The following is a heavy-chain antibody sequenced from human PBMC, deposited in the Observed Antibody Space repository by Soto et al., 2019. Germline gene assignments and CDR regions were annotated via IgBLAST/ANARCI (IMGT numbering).Heavy chain of an antibody. V-gene: IGHV4-61*01. D-gene: IGHD2-2*02. CDR2: IYSSGST. CDR3: ARFVRSCSGTTCYTRADV. J-gene: IGHJ6*02. CDR1: GGSVSRDTPY. Sequence: SETPSLTFTFSGGSVSRDTPYWGWIRQPPRERLEWIGFIYSSGSTNYNPSLKSRVTMSVDTSKNQFSLKLRSVIVADTAVYHCARFVRSCSGTTCYTRADVWGQGTTVTVSS.